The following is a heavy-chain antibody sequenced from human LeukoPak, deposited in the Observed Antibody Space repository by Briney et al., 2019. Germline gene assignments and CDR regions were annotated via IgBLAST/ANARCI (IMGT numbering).Heavy chain of an antibody. J-gene: IGHJ5*02. CDR3: ARQATIVGANDGWFDP. Sequence: SETLSLTCAVYGGSFSGYYWSWIRQPPGKGLEWIGEINHSGSTNYNPSLKSRVTISVDTSKNQFSLKLSSVTAADTAVYYCARQATIVGANDGWFDPWGQGALVTVSS. D-gene: IGHD1-26*01. CDR1: GGSFSGYY. V-gene: IGHV4-34*01. CDR2: INHSGST.